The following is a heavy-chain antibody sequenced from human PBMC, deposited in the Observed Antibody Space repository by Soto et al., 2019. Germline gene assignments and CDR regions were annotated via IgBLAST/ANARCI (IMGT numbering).Heavy chain of an antibody. V-gene: IGHV1-46*04. CDR1: GYTFTSYY. CDR2: INPVGGST. CDR3: ARGWGRVVYAMDV. D-gene: IGHD1-26*01. Sequence: QVQLVQSGAEVKKPGASVRVSCKASGYTFTSYYIHWVRQAPGQGLEWVSIINPVGGSTNYAQKLQGRVTVTRDTSTSTVHMELSSLRSEETAVYYCARGWGRVVYAMDVWGQGTTVTVSS. J-gene: IGHJ6*02.